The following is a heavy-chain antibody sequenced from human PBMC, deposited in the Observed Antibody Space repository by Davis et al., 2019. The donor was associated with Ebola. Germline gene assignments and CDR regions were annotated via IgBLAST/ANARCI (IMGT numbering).Heavy chain of an antibody. Sequence: GESLKISCAASGFTFSSYWMHWVRQAPGKGLVWVSRINGDETITAYADSVKGRFAISRDNAKNTLYLQMNSLQVEDTAIYYCARDFDRVREWGQGTLVTVSS. V-gene: IGHV3-74*01. D-gene: IGHD3-22*01. J-gene: IGHJ4*02. CDR3: ARDFDRVRE. CDR2: INGDETIT. CDR1: GFTFSSYW.